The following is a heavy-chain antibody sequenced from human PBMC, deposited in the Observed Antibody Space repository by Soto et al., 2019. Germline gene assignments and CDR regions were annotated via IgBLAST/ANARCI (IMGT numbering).Heavy chain of an antibody. CDR2: LNHSGST. Sequence: SETLSLTCAVYGGSCSGYYWSWIRQPPGKGLEWIGELNHSGSTNYNPSLKSRVTISVDTSKNQFSLKLSSVTAADTAVYYCARGENNWFDPWSQGTLVTVSS. CDR3: ARGENNWFDP. V-gene: IGHV4-34*01. J-gene: IGHJ5*02. CDR1: GGSCSGYY.